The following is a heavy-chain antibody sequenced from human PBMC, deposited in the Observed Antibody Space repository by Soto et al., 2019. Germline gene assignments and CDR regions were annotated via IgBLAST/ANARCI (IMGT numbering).Heavy chain of an antibody. CDR2: VSGRAYTT. D-gene: IGHD7-27*01. CDR3: AKDQALTSANYFSGMDV. V-gene: IGHV3-23*01. CDR1: GFAFSDYA. Sequence: EVQLLESGGGLVQPGGSLRLSCAASGFAFSDYAMSWVRQAPGMGLEWVSTVSGRAYTTDYADSVKGRFIISRDNSENTLYLDLNSLRAEDTAVYYCAKDQALTSANYFSGMDVWGQGTTVTVSS. J-gene: IGHJ6*02.